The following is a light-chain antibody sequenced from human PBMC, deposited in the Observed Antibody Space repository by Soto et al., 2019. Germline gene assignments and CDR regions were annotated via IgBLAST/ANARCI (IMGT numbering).Light chain of an antibody. Sequence: EIGLTQSPGTLSLSPGERASFSCRASQGLSSNDLGGYQQKPGQAPRLLIYGASSRASGIPDRFSGSGSGTDFTFTISRLEPEDFAVYYCHHFDSSSCSFGQGTKLEIK. J-gene: IGKJ2*02. CDR2: GAS. CDR1: QGLSSND. V-gene: IGKV3-20*01. CDR3: HHFDSSSCS.